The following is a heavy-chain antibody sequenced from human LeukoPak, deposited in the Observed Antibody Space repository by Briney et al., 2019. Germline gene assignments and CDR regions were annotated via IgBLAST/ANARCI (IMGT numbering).Heavy chain of an antibody. D-gene: IGHD1-26*01. CDR3: AREPGVGATIPTGAFDI. J-gene: IGHJ3*02. Sequence: SQTLSLTCTVSGGSISSGDYYWSWIRQPPGKGLEWIGDIYYSGSTYYNPSLKSRVTISVDTSKNQFSLKLSSVTAADTAVYYCAREPGVGATIPTGAFDIWGQGTMVTVSS. CDR2: IYYSGST. V-gene: IGHV4-30-4*08. CDR1: GGSISSGDYY.